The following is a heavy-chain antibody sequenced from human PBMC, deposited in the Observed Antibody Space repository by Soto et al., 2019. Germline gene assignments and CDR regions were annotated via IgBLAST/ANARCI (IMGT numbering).Heavy chain of an antibody. CDR3: ARLSYCFTDGCIFDS. V-gene: IGHV4-39*01. J-gene: IGHJ4*02. CDR1: GVSITSTTHY. D-gene: IGHD2-8*02. Sequence: QLHLQESGPRLLKPSETLSLTCTVSGVSITSTTHYWAWIRQPPGKRLEGIGSVYYTGTTYSAASLTSRLTMSVDTSKNQFSLNVNSVTAADTALYYCARLSYCFTDGCIFDSWGQGILVTVSS. CDR2: VYYTGTT.